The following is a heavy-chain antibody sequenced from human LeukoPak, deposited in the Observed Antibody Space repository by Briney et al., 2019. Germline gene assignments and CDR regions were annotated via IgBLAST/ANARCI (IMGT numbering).Heavy chain of an antibody. V-gene: IGHV3-30*18. CDR1: GLTFSSYG. J-gene: IGHJ4*02. D-gene: IGHD3-22*01. Sequence: PGGSLRLSCAASGLTFSSYGLHWVRQAPGKGLEWVSLISDDGTNKDYTDSVKGRFTISRDNSKNTLYLQMNSLRAEDTAVYYCAKDSSATLYYYDSSGYPHFDYWGQGTLVTVSS. CDR3: AKDSSATLYYYDSSGYPHFDY. CDR2: ISDDGTNK.